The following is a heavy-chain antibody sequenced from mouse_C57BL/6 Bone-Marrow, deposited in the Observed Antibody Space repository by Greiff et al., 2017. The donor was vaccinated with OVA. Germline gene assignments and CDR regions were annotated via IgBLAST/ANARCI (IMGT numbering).Heavy chain of an antibody. J-gene: IGHJ3*01. D-gene: IGHD2-1*01. V-gene: IGHV1-4*01. CDR3: AREDGNWFAY. CDR2: INPSSGYT. Sequence: VKLMESGAELARPGASVKMSCKASGYTFTCYTMPWVQQRPGQGLEWIGYINPSSGYTKYNQKFKDKATLTADKTSSTAYMQLSSLTSEDSAVYYCAREDGNWFAYWGQGTLVTVSA. CDR1: GYTFTCYT.